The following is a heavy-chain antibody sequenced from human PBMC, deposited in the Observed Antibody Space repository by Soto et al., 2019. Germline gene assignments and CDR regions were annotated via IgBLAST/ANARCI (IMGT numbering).Heavy chain of an antibody. V-gene: IGHV1-69*13. Sequence: SVKVSCKASGGTFSGYAISWVRQAPGQGLELMGGIIPIFGTANYAQKFQGRVTITADESTSTAYMELSSLRSEDTAVYYCASRGIVDCSSTSCYYYYGMDVWGQGTTVTVYS. CDR2: IIPIFGTA. CDR1: GGTFSGYA. D-gene: IGHD2-2*01. J-gene: IGHJ6*02. CDR3: ASRGIVDCSSTSCYYYYGMDV.